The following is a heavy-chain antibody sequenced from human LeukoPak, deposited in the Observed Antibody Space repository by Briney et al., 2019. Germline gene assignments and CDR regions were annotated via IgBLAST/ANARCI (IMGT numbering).Heavy chain of an antibody. CDR3: AHLVWEYVGGLDV. D-gene: IGHD3/OR15-3a*01. CDR1: GFIFRSYG. CDR2: IYTNGRT. V-gene: IGHV3-23*05. J-gene: IGHJ6*02. Sequence: QTGGSLRLSCVASGFIFRSYGMNWVRQAPGKGLEWVSGIYTNGRTRYADSVNGRFTISRDNSKNTLFLQMYSLRVEDTAVYYCAHLVWEYVGGLDVWGQGTTVTVSS.